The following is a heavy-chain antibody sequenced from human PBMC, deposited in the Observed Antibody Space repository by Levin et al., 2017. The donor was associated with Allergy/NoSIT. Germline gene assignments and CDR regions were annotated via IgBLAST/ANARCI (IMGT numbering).Heavy chain of an antibody. D-gene: IGHD3-10*01. CDR1: GDSISSSTYF. CDR2: IYYNGIT. V-gene: IGHV4-39*01. CDR3: ARLKSDTYGSGTYVFDY. J-gene: IGHJ4*02. Sequence: GSLRLSCTVSGDSISSSTYFWAWIRQPPGKGLEWIGNIYYNGITYYNPSLKSRVTISVGTSRNQFSLKPTSVTDADTSVYYCARLKSDTYGSGTYVFDYWGQGVLVTVSS.